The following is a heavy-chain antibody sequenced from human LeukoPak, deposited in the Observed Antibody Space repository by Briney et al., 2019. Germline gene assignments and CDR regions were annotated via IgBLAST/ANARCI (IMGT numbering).Heavy chain of an antibody. CDR3: ARGRYCSSTSCHYFDY. CDR1: GFTFGSYG. V-gene: IGHV3-9*01. CDR2: ISWNSGSI. J-gene: IGHJ4*02. D-gene: IGHD2-2*01. Sequence: GRSLRLSCAASGFTFGSYGMHWVRQAPGKGLEWVSGISWNSGSIGYADSVKGRFTISRDNAKNSLYLQMNSLRAEDTALYYCARGRYCSSTSCHYFDYWGQGTLVTVSS.